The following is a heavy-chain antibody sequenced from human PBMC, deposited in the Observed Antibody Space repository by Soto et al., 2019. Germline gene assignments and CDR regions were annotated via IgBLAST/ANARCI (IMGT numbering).Heavy chain of an antibody. CDR1: GYTFTSYD. V-gene: IGHV1-8*01. J-gene: IGHJ5*02. CDR2: MNPSTGNT. CDR3: ARGRIIVAGGFDP. Sequence: QVQLVQSGAEVKKPGASVKVSCKASGYTFTSYDIIWVRQATGQGLEWMGWMNPSTGNTDSAEKLQGSLTMPRNTSIRTGYMELSSLSFEDAAVYYCARGRIIVAGGFDPWGQGTLVTVSS. D-gene: IGHD6-19*01.